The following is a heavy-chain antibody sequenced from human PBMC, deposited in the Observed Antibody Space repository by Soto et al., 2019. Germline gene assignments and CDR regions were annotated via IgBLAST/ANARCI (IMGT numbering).Heavy chain of an antibody. V-gene: IGHV3-23*01. CDR2: ISGNGGST. D-gene: IGHD6-13*01. CDR3: ARHQDSSTWYIYPIDF. Sequence: GGSLRLSCAASGFTFSDYAMSRVSQAPGKGLEWVLAISGNGGSTFYADSVKGRFTISRDNSKNTLFLQMNSLRAEDAAVYYCARHQDSSTWYIYPIDFWGQGTLVNVSS. CDR1: GFTFSDYA. J-gene: IGHJ4*02.